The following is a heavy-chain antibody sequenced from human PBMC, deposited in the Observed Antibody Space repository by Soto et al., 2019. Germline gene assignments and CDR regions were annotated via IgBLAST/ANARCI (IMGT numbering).Heavy chain of an antibody. V-gene: IGHV3-30*18. CDR2: ISNDGSNK. D-gene: IGHD6-13*01. Sequence: PGGSLRLSCAASGFSFSTYGMHWVRQAPGKGLEWVAFISNDGSNKYYADSVKGRFTISRDNSKNTLYLQMNSLRAEDTAVYYCAKENGYSSSWFEFDYWGQGTLVTVSS. CDR1: GFSFSTYG. J-gene: IGHJ4*02. CDR3: AKENGYSSSWFEFDY.